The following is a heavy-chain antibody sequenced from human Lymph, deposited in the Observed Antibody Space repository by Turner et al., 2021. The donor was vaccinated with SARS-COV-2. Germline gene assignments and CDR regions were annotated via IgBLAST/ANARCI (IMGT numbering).Heavy chain of an antibody. J-gene: IGHJ4*03. CDR2: INPNSGNT. Sequence: QVQLVQSGAEVKKPGASVRVSCKGPGYTFASYGINWVRQATGQGLEWMGWINPNSGNTGDDQKVQVRVTMTRSTSISKANMELRSLSFKDAAVSDCASGRYSGGGFDFWGQGTPVTVSS. CDR3: ASGRYSGGGFDF. D-gene: IGHD1-26*01. V-gene: IGHV1-8*02. CDR1: GYTFASYG.